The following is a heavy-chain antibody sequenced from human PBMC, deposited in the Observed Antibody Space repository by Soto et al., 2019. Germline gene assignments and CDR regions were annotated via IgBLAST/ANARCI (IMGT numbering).Heavy chain of an antibody. CDR2: IYYSGST. CDR3: ARTSYDSSGTAADP. Sequence: SETLSLTCAVSGYSISSSNWWGWIRQRPGKGLEWIGYIYYSGSTYYNPSLKSRVTISVDTSKNQFSLKLSSVTAADTAVYYCARTSYDSSGTAADPWGQGTLVTVSS. CDR1: GYSISSSNW. V-gene: IGHV4-28*01. J-gene: IGHJ5*02. D-gene: IGHD3-22*01.